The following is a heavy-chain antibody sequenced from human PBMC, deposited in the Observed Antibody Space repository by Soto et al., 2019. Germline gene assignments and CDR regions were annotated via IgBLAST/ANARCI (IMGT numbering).Heavy chain of an antibody. D-gene: IGHD5-12*01. Sequence: PSETLSLTCTVSGGSISSIAYYWAWIRQPPGKGLEWIGSIYYSGSTYYNPSLKSRVTMSVDTSKNQFSLKLSSVTAADTAVYYCARHDWSVDGYNYRNYYFDYWGQGALVTVSS. CDR1: GGSISSIAYY. V-gene: IGHV4-39*01. CDR2: IYYSGST. J-gene: IGHJ4*02. CDR3: ARHDWSVDGYNYRNYYFDY.